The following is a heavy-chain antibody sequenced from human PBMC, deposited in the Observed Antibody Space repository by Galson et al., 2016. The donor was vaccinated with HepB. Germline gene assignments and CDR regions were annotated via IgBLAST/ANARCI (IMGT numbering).Heavy chain of an antibody. V-gene: IGHV2-5*02. Sequence: PALVKPTQTLTLTCTFSGFSLTTSRLGVGWIRQAPGEALEWLAFIYSDEGERYNPSLQTRLTITKDPSKNQVVLTMTGLDPTDTATYFCAYGGYAGRHFSQNWGQGTPVIVSS. D-gene: IGHD2-2*01. J-gene: IGHJ1*01. CDR2: IYSDEGE. CDR1: GFSLTTSRLG. CDR3: AYGGYAGRHFSQN.